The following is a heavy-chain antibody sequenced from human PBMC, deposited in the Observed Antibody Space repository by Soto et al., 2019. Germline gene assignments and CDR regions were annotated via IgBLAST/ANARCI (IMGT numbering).Heavy chain of an antibody. D-gene: IGHD1-1*01. CDR3: AGRNHNWNDPMGYYYYGMDV. CDR2: IIPIFGTA. CDR1: GGTFSSYA. V-gene: IGHV1-69*06. Sequence: QVQLVQSGAEVKKPGSSVKVSCKASGGTFSSYAISWVRQAPGQGLEWMGGIIPIFGTANYAQKFQGRVTITADKSTSTAYMELSSLRSEDTAVYYCAGRNHNWNDPMGYYYYGMDVWGQGTTVTVSS. J-gene: IGHJ6*02.